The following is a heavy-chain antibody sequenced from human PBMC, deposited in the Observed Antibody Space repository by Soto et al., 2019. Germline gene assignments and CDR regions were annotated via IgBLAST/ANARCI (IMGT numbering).Heavy chain of an antibody. D-gene: IGHD6-19*01. V-gene: IGHV4-4*02. Sequence: QVQLQESGPGLVKPSGTLSLTCAVSGGSISSSNWWTWVRQPPGKGLEWIGEIYHSGSTNYNPSLNNXXTXSXXTSKNQFSLKLTSVSAADTAVSYCARDRAVAGSDYWGQGTLVTVSS. CDR3: ARDRAVAGSDY. CDR1: GGSISSSNW. CDR2: IYHSGST. J-gene: IGHJ4*02.